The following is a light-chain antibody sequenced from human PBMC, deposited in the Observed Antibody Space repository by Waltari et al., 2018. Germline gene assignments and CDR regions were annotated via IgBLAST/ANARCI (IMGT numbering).Light chain of an antibody. V-gene: IGLV3-19*01. J-gene: IGLJ2*01. CDR2: GNN. Sequence: SSELTQDPHVSVAMGQTVRITCQGDSLRSYYASWYQQRPGQAPILVFSGNNNRPSGVPDRFSGSSSDNTAVLTITGAQAEDEASYYCHSRDASGVGGSFGGGTKLTVL. CDR3: HSRDASGVGGS. CDR1: SLRSYY.